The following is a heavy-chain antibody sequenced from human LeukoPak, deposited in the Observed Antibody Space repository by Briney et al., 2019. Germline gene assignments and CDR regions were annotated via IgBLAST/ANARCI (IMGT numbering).Heavy chain of an antibody. CDR2: INHSGST. CDR3: ARVETVTIDY. Sequence: SETLSLTCAVYGGSFSGYYWSWIRQPPGKGLEWIGEINHSGSTNYNPSLKSRVTISVDTSKNQFSLKLSSVTAADTAVYYCARVETVTIDYWGQGTLVTVSS. J-gene: IGHJ4*02. D-gene: IGHD4-17*01. V-gene: IGHV4-34*01. CDR1: GGSFSGYY.